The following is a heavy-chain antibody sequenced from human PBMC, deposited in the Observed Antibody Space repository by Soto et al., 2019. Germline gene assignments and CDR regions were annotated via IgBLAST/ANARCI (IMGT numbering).Heavy chain of an antibody. Sequence: QLQLQESGPGLVKPSETLSLTCTVSGGSISSSSYYWGWIRQPPGKGLEWLGSIYYSGSTYYNPSLKGRATISVDTSKNQFPLKLSSVTAADTAVYYCAGGGGDDFDYWGQGTLVTVSS. J-gene: IGHJ4*02. D-gene: IGHD3-10*01. CDR3: AGGGGDDFDY. CDR1: GGSISSSSYY. CDR2: IYYSGST. V-gene: IGHV4-39*01.